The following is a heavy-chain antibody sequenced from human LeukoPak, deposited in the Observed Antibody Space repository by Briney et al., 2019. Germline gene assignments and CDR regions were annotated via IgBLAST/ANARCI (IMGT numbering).Heavy chain of an antibody. CDR3: AKGATHNPRNSGFVFDY. J-gene: IGHJ4*02. D-gene: IGHD6-19*01. CDR2: ISGSGGST. V-gene: IGHV3-23*01. CDR1: GFTFSSYS. Sequence: PGGSLRLSCAASGFTFSSYSMNWVRQAPGKGLEWVSAISGSGGSTYYADSVKGRFTISRDNSKNTLYLQMNSLRAEDTAVYYCAKGATHNPRNSGFVFDYWGQGTLVTVSS.